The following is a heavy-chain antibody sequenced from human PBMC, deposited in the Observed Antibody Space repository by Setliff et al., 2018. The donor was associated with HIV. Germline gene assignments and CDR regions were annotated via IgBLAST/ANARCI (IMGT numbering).Heavy chain of an antibody. CDR3: ARTLPQYTNLFDY. V-gene: IGHV1-2*02. D-gene: IGHD5-18*01. J-gene: IGHJ4*02. CDR1: GYTFTVYY. CDR2: INPNSGGT. Sequence: ASVKVSCKASGYTFTVYYMHWVRQAPGQGLEWMGWINPNSGGTNYAQKFQGRVTMTRDTSISTAYMELSRLRSDDTAVYYCARTLPQYTNLFDYWGQGTLVTVS.